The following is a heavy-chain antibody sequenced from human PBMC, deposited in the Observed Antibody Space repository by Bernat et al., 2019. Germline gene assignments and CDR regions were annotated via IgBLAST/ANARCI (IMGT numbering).Heavy chain of an antibody. V-gene: IGHV3-15*01. J-gene: IGHJ4*02. Sequence: EVQLVESGGGLVKPGGSLRLSCAASGFTFSNAWMSWVRQAPGKGLEWVGRIKSKTAGGTTDYAAPVKGRFTIARDDSKNTLYLQMNSLKTEDTAVYYCTTFLYYDSQSTPFDYWGQGTLVTVSS. CDR1: GFTFSNAW. D-gene: IGHD3-3*01. CDR2: IKSKTAGGTT. CDR3: TTFLYYDSQSTPFDY.